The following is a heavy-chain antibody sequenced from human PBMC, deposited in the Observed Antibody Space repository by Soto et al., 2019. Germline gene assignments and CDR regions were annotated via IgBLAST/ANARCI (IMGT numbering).Heavy chain of an antibody. CDR1: GYTFASYG. CDR3: ARSIVVVTALDY. J-gene: IGHJ4*02. D-gene: IGHD2-21*02. V-gene: IGHV1-18*01. CDR2: IISYTGNT. Sequence: ASVKVSCKASGYTFASYGFSWVRQAPGQGLEWLGWIISYTGNTNYAQKFQDRVTMTIDTSTGTAYMELRSLRSDDTAVYYCARSIVVVTALDYWGQGTLVTVSS.